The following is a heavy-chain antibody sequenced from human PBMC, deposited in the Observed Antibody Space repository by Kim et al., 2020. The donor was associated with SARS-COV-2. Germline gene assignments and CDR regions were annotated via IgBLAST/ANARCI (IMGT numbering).Heavy chain of an antibody. Sequence: GGSLRLSCAASGFTVSSNYMSWVRQAPGKGLEWVSVIYSGGSTYYADSVKGRFTISRDNSKNTLYLQMNSLRAEDTAVYYCARSEGGNLYYFDYWGQGTLVTVSS. J-gene: IGHJ4*02. CDR3: ARSEGGNLYYFDY. V-gene: IGHV3-66*01. CDR1: GFTVSSNY. CDR2: IYSGGST. D-gene: IGHD2-15*01.